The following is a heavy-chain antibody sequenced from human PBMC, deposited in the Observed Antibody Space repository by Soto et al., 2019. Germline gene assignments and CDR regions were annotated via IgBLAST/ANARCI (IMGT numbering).Heavy chain of an antibody. J-gene: IGHJ6*03. CDR2: ISYDGSNK. Sequence: QVQLVESGGGVVQPGRSLRLSCAASGFTFSSYGMHWVRQAPGKGLEWVAVISYDGSNKYYADSVKGRFTISRDNYKNTLYLQMNSLRAEDTAVYYCANFPYSGYDFGYYYYMDVWGKGTTVTVTS. CDR3: ANFPYSGYDFGYYYYMDV. D-gene: IGHD5-12*01. V-gene: IGHV3-30*18. CDR1: GFTFSSYG.